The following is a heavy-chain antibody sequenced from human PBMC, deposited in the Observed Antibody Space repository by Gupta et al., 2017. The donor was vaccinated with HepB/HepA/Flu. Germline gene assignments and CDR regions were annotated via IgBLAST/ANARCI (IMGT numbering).Heavy chain of an antibody. J-gene: IGHJ5*02. CDR3: ASTFLGYCSSTSCYNWFDP. CDR2: IYYRGST. D-gene: IGHD2-2*01. Sequence: QLQLQESGPGLLQPSVTLYLTCTVSGGSISSSSYYWGWIRQPPGKGLEWIGSIYYRGSTYYNPSLKSRVTISVDTSKNQFSLKLSSVTAADTAVYYCASTFLGYCSSTSCYNWFDPGGQGTLVTVSS. CDR1: GGSISSSSYY. V-gene: IGHV4-39*01.